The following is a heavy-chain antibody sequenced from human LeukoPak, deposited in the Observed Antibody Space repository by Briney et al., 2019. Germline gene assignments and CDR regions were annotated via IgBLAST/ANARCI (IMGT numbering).Heavy chain of an antibody. J-gene: IGHJ6*03. CDR3: AREVGYYGSGSYLSPYYYYMDV. Sequence: ASVKVSCKASGYTFTGYYMHWVRQAPGQGLEWMGWINPNSGGTNYAQKFQGRVTMTRNTSISTAYMELSSLRSEDTAVYYCAREVGYYGSGSYLSPYYYYMDVWGKGTTVTISS. CDR2: INPNSGGT. D-gene: IGHD3-10*01. V-gene: IGHV1-2*02. CDR1: GYTFTGYY.